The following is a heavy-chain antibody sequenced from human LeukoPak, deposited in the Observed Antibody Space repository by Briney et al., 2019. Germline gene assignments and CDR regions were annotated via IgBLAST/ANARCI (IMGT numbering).Heavy chain of an antibody. D-gene: IGHD5-12*01. J-gene: IGHJ3*02. CDR2: FDPEDGET. CDR1: GYTLTELS. CDR3: ATETLVATIQGDAFDI. Sequence: GASVKVSCKVSGYTLTELSMHWVRQAPGKGLEWMGGFDPEDGETIYAQKFQGRVTMTEDTSTDTAYMEQSSLRSEDTAVYYCATETLVATIQGDAFDIWGQGTMVTVSS. V-gene: IGHV1-24*01.